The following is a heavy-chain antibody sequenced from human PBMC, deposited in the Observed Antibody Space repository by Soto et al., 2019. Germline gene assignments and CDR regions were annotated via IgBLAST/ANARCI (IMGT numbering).Heavy chain of an antibody. CDR3: APMVRGSNTDSYHYLDV. CDR1: GYTFTSHG. CDR2: ISAYNGDT. V-gene: IGHV1-18*01. J-gene: IGHJ6*03. Sequence: QVQLVQSGAEVKKPGASVKVSCKASGYTFTSHGISWVRQAPGQGLEWMGWISAYNGDTNYAQKLQGRVTVTTDTSTSTAYMELKSLRSEDTAVYYFAPMVRGSNTDSYHYLDVWGKGTAVSVSS. D-gene: IGHD3-10*01.